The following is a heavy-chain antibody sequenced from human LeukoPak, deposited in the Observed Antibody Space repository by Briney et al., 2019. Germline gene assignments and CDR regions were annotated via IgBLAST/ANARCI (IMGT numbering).Heavy chain of an antibody. CDR2: IYYSGST. CDR1: GGSISTINYY. D-gene: IGHD3-10*01. Sequence: SETLSLTCTVSGGSISTINYYWDWLRQPPGRGLEWVGSIYYSGSTYYNPSLKSRVTISVDRSKNQFSLKLSSVTAADTAVYYCARGTYYYGSGSYLFDYWGQGTLVTVSS. J-gene: IGHJ4*02. V-gene: IGHV4-39*07. CDR3: ARGTYYYGSGSYLFDY.